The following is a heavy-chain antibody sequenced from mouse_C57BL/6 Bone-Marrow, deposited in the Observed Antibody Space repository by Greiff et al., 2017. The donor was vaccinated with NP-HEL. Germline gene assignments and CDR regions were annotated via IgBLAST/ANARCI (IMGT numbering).Heavy chain of an antibody. CDR2: LDPSVSYT. V-gene: IGHV1-50*01. CDR3: ADGYYFDY. J-gene: IGHJ2*01. D-gene: IGHD1-1*01. CDR1: AYTFTGYG. Sequence: QVQLQQPGAELVKPGASVKLSCKASAYTFTGYGMQWVKQRPGQGLKWIGELDPSVSYTNYNQKFKGKATLTGNTSSSTTYMQLSSVTSEDSAVYYCADGYYFDYWGQGTTLTVTS.